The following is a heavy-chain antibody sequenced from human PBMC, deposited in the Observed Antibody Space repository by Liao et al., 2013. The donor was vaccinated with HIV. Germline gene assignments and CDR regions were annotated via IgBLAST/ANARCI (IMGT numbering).Heavy chain of an antibody. Sequence: QVQLQESGPGLVKPSQTLSLTCTVSGGSISSGSYFWSWIRQPAGKGLEWIGRIYTSGNTNYSPSLKSRVTISVDTSKNQFSLRLSSVTAADTAVYYCARGRGTSAFDIWGQGTMVTVSS. V-gene: IGHV4-61*02. J-gene: IGHJ3*02. CDR2: IYTSGNT. CDR1: GGSISSGSYF. D-gene: IGHD1-1*01. CDR3: ARGRGTSAFDI.